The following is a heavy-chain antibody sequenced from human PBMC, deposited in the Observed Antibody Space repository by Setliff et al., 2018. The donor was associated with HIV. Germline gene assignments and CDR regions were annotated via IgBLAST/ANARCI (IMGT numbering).Heavy chain of an antibody. CDR3: ARDRAESYYYYYYYMDV. Sequence: GGSLRLSCVASGLSVGDYYMSWIRQAPGKGLEWISYISRGGRTKYYADSVKGRFTISRDNAKNSLYLQMNSLRAEDTAVYYCARDRAESYYYYYYYMDVWGKGTTVTVSS. D-gene: IGHD3-10*01. CDR2: ISRGGRTK. V-gene: IGHV3-11*04. CDR1: GLSVGDYY. J-gene: IGHJ6*03.